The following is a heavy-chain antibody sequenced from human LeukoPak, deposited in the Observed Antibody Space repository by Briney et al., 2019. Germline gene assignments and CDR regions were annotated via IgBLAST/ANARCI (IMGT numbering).Heavy chain of an antibody. J-gene: IGHJ6*02. Sequence: GASVKVSCEASGYTFTSYYMHWVRQAPGQGLEWMGIINPSGGSTSYAQKFQGRVTMTRDTSTSTVYMELSSLRSEDTAVYYCAREEALPQRHIVVVTATYYYYGMDVWGQGTTVTVSS. D-gene: IGHD2-21*02. CDR3: AREEALPQRHIVVVTATYYYYGMDV. CDR1: GYTFTSYY. V-gene: IGHV1-46*01. CDR2: INPSGGST.